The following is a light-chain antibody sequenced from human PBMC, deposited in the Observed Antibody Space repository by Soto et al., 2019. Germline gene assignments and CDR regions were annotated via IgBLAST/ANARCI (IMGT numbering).Light chain of an antibody. CDR1: QAISTM. CDR3: QQYNSYSQFT. CDR2: KAS. Sequence: DIQMTQSPSTLSASVGDRITITCRASQAISTMLAWYQQKPGKAPKLLIYKASSLESGVPSRFSGSGSGTEFTLTISSLQPDDVATYYCQQYNSYSQFTFGPGTKVDIK. J-gene: IGKJ3*01. V-gene: IGKV1-5*03.